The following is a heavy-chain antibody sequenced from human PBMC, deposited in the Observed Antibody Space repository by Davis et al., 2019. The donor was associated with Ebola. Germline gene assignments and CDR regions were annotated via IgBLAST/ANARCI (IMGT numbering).Heavy chain of an antibody. CDR2: INHRGRA. V-gene: IGHV4-34*10. J-gene: IGHJ6*03. CDR1: GASGTDYY. Sequence: PSETLSLTCAVYGASGTDYYWAWIRQSPGKGLEWIGEINHRGRAYYNPSLKSRVTMSIDTSQNQFSLELTSVTAADTATYYCARGFSMKAVAQNGYMDVWGKGTTVTVSS. D-gene: IGHD3-22*01. CDR3: ARGFSMKAVAQNGYMDV.